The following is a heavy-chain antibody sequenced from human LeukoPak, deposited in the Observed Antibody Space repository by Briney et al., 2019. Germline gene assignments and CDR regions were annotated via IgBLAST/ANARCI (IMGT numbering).Heavy chain of an antibody. CDR2: ISSSGSTI. J-gene: IGHJ4*02. V-gene: IGHV3-48*04. CDR3: ARDLLAAAGNDY. CDR1: GFTFSSYG. D-gene: IGHD6-13*01. Sequence: AGGSLRLSCAASGFTFSSYGMSWVRQAPGKGLEWVSYISSSGSTIYYADSVKGRFTISRDNAKNSLYLQMNSLRAEDTAVYYCARDLLAAAGNDYWGQGTLVTVSS.